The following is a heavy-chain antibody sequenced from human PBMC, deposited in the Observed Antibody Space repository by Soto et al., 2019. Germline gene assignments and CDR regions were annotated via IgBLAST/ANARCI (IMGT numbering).Heavy chain of an antibody. CDR1: GFTFSSYS. CDR2: ISSSSSYI. V-gene: IGHV3-21*01. J-gene: IGHJ6*03. D-gene: IGHD5-12*01. CDR3: ARDKEVATILAYYYYYMDV. Sequence: GGSVRLSCAASGFTFSSYSMNWVRQAPGKGLEWVSSISSSSSYIYYADSVKGRFTISRDNAKNSLYLQMNSLRAEDTAVYYCARDKEVATILAYYYYYMDVWGKGTTVTVSS.